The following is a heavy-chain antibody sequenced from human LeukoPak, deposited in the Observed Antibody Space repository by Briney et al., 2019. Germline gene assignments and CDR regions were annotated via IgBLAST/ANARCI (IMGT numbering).Heavy chain of an antibody. CDR2: ISAYNGDT. CDR1: GYTFTSYY. J-gene: IGHJ5*02. D-gene: IGHD3-9*01. Sequence: ASVKVSCKASGYTFTSYYMHWVRQAPGQGLEWMGWISAYNGDTNYAQKLQGRVTMTTDTSTSTAYMELRSLRSDDTAVYYCARDKLRYFDWLNWFDPWGQGTLVTVSS. V-gene: IGHV1-18*04. CDR3: ARDKLRYFDWLNWFDP.